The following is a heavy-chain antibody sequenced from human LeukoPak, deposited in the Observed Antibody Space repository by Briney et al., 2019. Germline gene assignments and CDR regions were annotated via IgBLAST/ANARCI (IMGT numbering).Heavy chain of an antibody. D-gene: IGHD5-18*01. Sequence: PGGSLRLSCAASGFTFSSYALSWVRQAPGKGLEWVSAISGSGGSTYYADSVKGRFTISRDNSKNTLYLQMNSLRAEDTAVYYCAKGHSYGLGTIDYWGQGTLVTVSS. CDR1: GFTFSSYA. CDR3: AKGHSYGLGTIDY. CDR2: ISGSGGST. J-gene: IGHJ4*02. V-gene: IGHV3-23*01.